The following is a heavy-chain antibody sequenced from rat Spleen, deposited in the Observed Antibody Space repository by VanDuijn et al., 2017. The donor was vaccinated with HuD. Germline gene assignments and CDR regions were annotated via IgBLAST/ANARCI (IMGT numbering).Heavy chain of an antibody. V-gene: IGHV2-63*01. CDR1: GFSLSNYG. Sequence: QVQLKESGPGLVKPSLTLSLTCTVSGFSLSNYGVFWVRQPPGKGLEWMGRMRYNGDTSYNSALKSRLSISRDTSKNQVFLTMNSLQTDDTGTYYCTAATEGPYVLDAWGQGASVTVSS. D-gene: IGHD1-11*01. J-gene: IGHJ4*01. CDR3: TAATEGPYVLDA. CDR2: MRYNGDT.